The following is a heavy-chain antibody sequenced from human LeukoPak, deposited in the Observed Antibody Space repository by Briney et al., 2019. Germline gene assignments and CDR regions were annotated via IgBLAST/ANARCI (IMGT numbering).Heavy chain of an antibody. CDR2: MNPKSGNT. CDR1: GYTFTSYD. J-gene: IGHJ4*02. V-gene: IGHV1-8*03. D-gene: IGHD2-2*01. Sequence: ASVKVSCKASGYTFTSYDINWVRQATGQGLEWVGWMNPKSGNTGYAQKFQGRVTITTNTSISTAYMELSSLRSEDTTVYYCARTRLGYCSSTSCLRYFDYWGQGTLVTVSS. CDR3: ARTRLGYCSSTSCLRYFDY.